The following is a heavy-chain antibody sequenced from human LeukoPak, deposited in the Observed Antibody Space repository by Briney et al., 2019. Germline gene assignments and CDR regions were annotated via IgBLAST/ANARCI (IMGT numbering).Heavy chain of an antibody. D-gene: IGHD6-13*01. CDR3: ARDDRTIAAAGTPDY. J-gene: IGHJ4*02. V-gene: IGHV1-2*06. Sequence: ASVKVSCKASGYTFTGYYMHWVRQAPGQGLEWMGRINPNSGGTNYAQKLQGRVTMTRGTSISTAYMELSRLRPDDTAVYYCARDDRTIAAAGTPDYWGQGTLVTVSS. CDR2: INPNSGGT. CDR1: GYTFTGYY.